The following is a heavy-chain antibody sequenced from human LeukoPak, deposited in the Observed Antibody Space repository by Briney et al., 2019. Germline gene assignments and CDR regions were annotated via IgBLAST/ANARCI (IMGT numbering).Heavy chain of an antibody. CDR2: ISGSGGST. Sequence: PGGSLRLSCAASGFTFSSYAMSWVRQAPGKGLEWVSAISGSGGSTYYADSVKGRFTISRDNSKNTLYLQMNSLRAEDTAVYYCAKDFSPVTDHWGDYFDYWGQGTLVTVSS. D-gene: IGHD4-17*01. J-gene: IGHJ4*02. CDR3: AKDFSPVTDHWGDYFDY. V-gene: IGHV3-23*01. CDR1: GFTFSSYA.